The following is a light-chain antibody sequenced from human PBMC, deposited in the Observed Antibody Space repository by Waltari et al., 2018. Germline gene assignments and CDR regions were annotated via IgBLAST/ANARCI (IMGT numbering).Light chain of an antibody. V-gene: IGLV1-44*01. CDR3: AAWDDSLHGHWV. CDR2: RSD. Sequence: SVLTQPPSASGTPGQRVTISCSGSSSNIGDNVVNWYQQLPGKAPTLLIYRSDQRPSGVPDRFSGSKSGTIASLAISGLQSADEGDYYCAAWDDSLHGHWVFGGGTKVTVL. CDR1: SSNIGDNV. J-gene: IGLJ3*02.